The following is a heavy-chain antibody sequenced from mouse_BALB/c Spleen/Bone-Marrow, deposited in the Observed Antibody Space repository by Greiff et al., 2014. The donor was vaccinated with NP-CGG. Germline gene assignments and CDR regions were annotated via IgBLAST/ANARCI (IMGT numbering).Heavy chain of an antibody. CDR1: CFIFANYW. CDR2: ISPRSGST. V-gene: IGHV1S22*01. Sequence: LKQSGAELVRPGASVKLSCKASCFIFANYWMPWGKQRHGQGLEGIGNISPRSGSTNYDKKFKSKATLTVDTSSATAYMYLNSLTSEDSAVYYCTRIFDYWGQGTILTVSS. CDR3: TRIFDY. J-gene: IGHJ2*01.